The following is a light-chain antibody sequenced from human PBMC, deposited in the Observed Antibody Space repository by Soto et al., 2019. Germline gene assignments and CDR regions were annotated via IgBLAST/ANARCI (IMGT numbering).Light chain of an antibody. CDR3: AAWDDGLRGWV. V-gene: IGLV2-11*01. Sequence: QSVLTQPPSVSGSPGQSVTISCSGTSSDVGGYNYVSWYQQYPGRAPKIMIYDVTKRPSGVPDRFSGSKSGTSASLAISGLQSEDETDYYCAAWDDGLRGWVFGGGTQLTVL. J-gene: IGLJ3*02. CDR1: SSDVGGYNY. CDR2: DVT.